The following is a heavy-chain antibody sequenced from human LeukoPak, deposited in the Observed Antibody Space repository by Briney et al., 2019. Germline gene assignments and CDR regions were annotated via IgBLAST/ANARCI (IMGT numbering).Heavy chain of an antibody. CDR1: GFTFSSYA. J-gene: IGHJ4*02. CDR2: ISSNGGST. D-gene: IGHD2-2*01. V-gene: IGHV3-64D*06. CDR3: VNTGSIVVVPAAMSFDY. Sequence: GGSLRLSCPASGFTFSSYAMHWVRQAPGKGLEYVSAISSNGGSTYYADSVKGRFTISRDNSKNTLYLQMSSLRAEDTAVYYCVNTGSIVVVPAAMSFDYWGQGTLVTVSS.